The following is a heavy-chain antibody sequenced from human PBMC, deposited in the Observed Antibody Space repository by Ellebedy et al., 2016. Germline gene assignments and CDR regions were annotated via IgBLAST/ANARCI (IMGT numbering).Heavy chain of an antibody. D-gene: IGHD1-14*01. CDR3: ASRPHWYFDL. V-gene: IGHV4-39*01. CDR1: GGSVRSSSYY. J-gene: IGHJ2*01. Sequence: SETLSLXXTVSGGSVRSSSYYWDWIRQPPGKGLEWIGSMYYRGSTNYNPSLKSRVTISVDTSKNQFSLKLTSVTAADTAVYYCASRPHWYFDLWGRGTLVTVSS. CDR2: MYYRGST.